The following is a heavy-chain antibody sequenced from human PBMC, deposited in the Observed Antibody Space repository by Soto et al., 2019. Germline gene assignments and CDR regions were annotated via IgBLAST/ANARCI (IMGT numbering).Heavy chain of an antibody. CDR3: AKDRARDCSGGSCYSFYYYYGMDV. Sequence: IHWVLQAPGXGLEWVSLISWDGGSTYYADSVKGRFTISRDNSKNSLYLQMNSLRTEDTALYYCAKDRARDCSGGSCYSFYYYYGMDVWGQGTTVTVSS. D-gene: IGHD2-15*01. CDR2: ISWDGGST. V-gene: IGHV3-43*01. J-gene: IGHJ6*02.